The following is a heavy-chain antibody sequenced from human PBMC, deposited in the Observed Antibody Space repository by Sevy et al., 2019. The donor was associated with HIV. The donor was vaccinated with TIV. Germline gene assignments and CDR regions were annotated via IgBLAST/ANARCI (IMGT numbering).Heavy chain of an antibody. CDR1: GFSLTELC. Sequence: ASVKVSCKVSGFSLTELCMHWVRQIPGKGPEWMGSFDPEDGETMYAQKFQGRVTMTEDTSADTAYMELNSLRSDDTAVYYCATSPSVGLDRPLFDYRGQGTLVTVSS. V-gene: IGHV1-24*01. CDR3: ATSPSVGLDRPLFDY. CDR2: FDPEDGET. D-gene: IGHD1-1*01. J-gene: IGHJ4*02.